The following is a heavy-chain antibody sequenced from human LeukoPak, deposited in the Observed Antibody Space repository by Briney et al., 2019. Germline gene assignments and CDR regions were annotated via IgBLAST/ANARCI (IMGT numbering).Heavy chain of an antibody. CDR3: AKGVSGPYYYYYMDV. Sequence: GGSLRLSCTASGFTFSSYGMSWVRQAPGKGLEWVSGTTGSGGSSYYADSVKGRFTVSRDNSKNTLYLQVSSLRAEDTAVYYCAKGVSGPYYYYYMDVWGKGTTVTVSS. J-gene: IGHJ6*03. D-gene: IGHD3/OR15-3a*01. V-gene: IGHV3-23*01. CDR1: GFTFSSYG. CDR2: TTGSGGSS.